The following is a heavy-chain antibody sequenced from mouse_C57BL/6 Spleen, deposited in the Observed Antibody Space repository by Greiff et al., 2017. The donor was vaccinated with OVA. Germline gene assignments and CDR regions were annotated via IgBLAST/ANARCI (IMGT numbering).Heavy chain of an antibody. CDR2: IYPRSGNT. V-gene: IGHV1-81*01. D-gene: IGHD2-5*01. J-gene: IGHJ2*01. Sequence: VMLVESGAELARPGASVKLSCKASGYTFTSYGISWVKQRTGQGLEWIGEIYPRSGNTYYNEKFKGKATLTADKSSSTAYMELRSLTSEDSAVYFCARGDSNYPYFDYWGQGTTLTVSS. CDR1: GYTFTSYG. CDR3: ARGDSNYPYFDY.